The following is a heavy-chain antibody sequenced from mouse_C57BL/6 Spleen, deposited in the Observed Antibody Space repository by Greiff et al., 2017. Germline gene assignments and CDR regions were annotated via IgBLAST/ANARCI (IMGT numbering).Heavy chain of an antibody. V-gene: IGHV1-42*01. CDR1: GYSFTGYY. Sequence: LVESGPELVKPGASVKISCKASGYSFTGYYMNWVKQSPEKSLEWIGEINPSTGGTTYNQKFKAKATLTVEKSSSTAYMQLKSQTSEDSAVYYCARYPLYYDYDGYFDVWGTGTTVTVSS. CDR3: ARYPLYYDYDGYFDV. J-gene: IGHJ1*03. CDR2: INPSTGGT. D-gene: IGHD2-4*01.